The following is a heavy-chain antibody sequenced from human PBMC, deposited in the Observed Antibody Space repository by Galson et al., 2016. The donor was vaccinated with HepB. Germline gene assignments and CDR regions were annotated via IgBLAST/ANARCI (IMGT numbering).Heavy chain of an antibody. CDR1: GGSFSRYA. CDR2: IIPIYGVA. Sequence: SVKVSCKASGGSFSRYAISWVRQAPGQGLEWMGGIIPIYGVANYAQKFQGRVSITADDSTSTVYMALSSLRSEDTAIYYCTKDPQKEDYSDRSDIGAFEIWGQGTRVTVSS. J-gene: IGHJ3*02. D-gene: IGHD3-22*01. CDR3: TKDPQKEDYSDRSDIGAFEI. V-gene: IGHV1-69*13.